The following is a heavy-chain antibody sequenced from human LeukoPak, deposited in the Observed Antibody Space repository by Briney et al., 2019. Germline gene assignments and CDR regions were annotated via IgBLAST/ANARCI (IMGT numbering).Heavy chain of an antibody. CDR1: GYTFTSYD. CDR3: AREGATDYYFDP. V-gene: IGHV1-18*01. D-gene: IGHD4-11*01. CDR2: ISDYSGNT. Sequence: ASVKVSCKASGYTFTSYDMTWVRQATGQGLEWMGWISDYSGNTKYAQNFQDRVTLTTDRSTNTAYMELRSLRSDDTAVYYCAREGATDYYFDPWGQGTLVTVSS. J-gene: IGHJ4*02.